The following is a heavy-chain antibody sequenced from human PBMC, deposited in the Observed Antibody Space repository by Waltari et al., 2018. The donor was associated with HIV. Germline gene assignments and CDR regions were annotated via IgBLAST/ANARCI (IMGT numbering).Heavy chain of an antibody. D-gene: IGHD3-22*01. Sequence: QLQLQESGPGLVKPSETLSLTCTVSGGSISSRSYYWGWIRQPPGKGLEWIGSIYYSGSTYYNPSLKSRVTISVDTSKNQFSLKLSSVTAADTAVYYCASFEDYYDSSGTYGDYWGQGTLVTVSS. V-gene: IGHV4-39*01. J-gene: IGHJ4*02. CDR3: ASFEDYYDSSGTYGDY. CDR1: GGSISSRSYY. CDR2: IYYSGST.